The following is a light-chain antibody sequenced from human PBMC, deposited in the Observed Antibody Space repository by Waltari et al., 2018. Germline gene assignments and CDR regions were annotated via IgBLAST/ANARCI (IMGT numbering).Light chain of an antibody. J-gene: IGLJ2*01. CDR1: TSDVGSYNY. Sequence: QSALTHPPSASGSPGQSVTISCTGTTSDVGSYNYVSWYQQHPGKAPKLMIYEVSKRPSGVPDRFSDSKSGNTASLTVSGLQAEDETDYYCSSYAGRNNLVFGGGTKLTVL. CDR2: EVS. CDR3: SSYAGRNNLV. V-gene: IGLV2-8*01.